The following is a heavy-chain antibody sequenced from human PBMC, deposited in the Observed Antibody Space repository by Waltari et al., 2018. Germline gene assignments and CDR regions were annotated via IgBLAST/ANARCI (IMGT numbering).Heavy chain of an antibody. CDR2: SYNSWST. CDR3: ARGPPFDI. J-gene: IGHJ3*02. CDR1: GDSISSDY. Sequence: QVQLQESGSGLVKPSETLSLTCTVSGDSISSDYWSWIRQTPGKGLEWIEYSYNSWSTTYTPPLKTPVNIIVDTSKTQFSLKLRFVTAADLAVYYCARGPPFDIWGQGTMVTVSS. V-gene: IGHV4-59*01.